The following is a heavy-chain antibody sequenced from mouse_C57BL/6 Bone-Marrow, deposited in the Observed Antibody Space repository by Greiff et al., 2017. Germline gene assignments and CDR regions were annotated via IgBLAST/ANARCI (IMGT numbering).Heavy chain of an antibody. CDR2: IYPGSGST. CDR3: ARWVHYYGSSGFAY. V-gene: IGHV1-55*01. D-gene: IGHD1-1*01. J-gene: IGHJ3*01. CDR1: GYTFTSYW. Sequence: QVQLQQPGAELVKPGASVKMSCKASGYTFTSYWITWVKQRPGQGLEWIGDIYPGSGSTNYNEKFKSKATLTVDTSSSTAYMQLSSLTSEDSAVYYCARWVHYYGSSGFAYWGQGTLVTVSA.